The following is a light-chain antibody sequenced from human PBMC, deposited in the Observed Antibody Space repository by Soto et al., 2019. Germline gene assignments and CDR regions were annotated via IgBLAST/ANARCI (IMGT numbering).Light chain of an antibody. Sequence: QSVQTQPPSASGSPGQSVAISCTGTSSDVGGYNYVSWYQQHPGKAPKLMIYEVNKRPSGVPDRFSGSKSGNTASLTVSGLQAEDEADYYCSSYAGSSNVFGTGTKVT. CDR1: SSDVGGYNY. CDR2: EVN. J-gene: IGLJ1*01. V-gene: IGLV2-8*01. CDR3: SSYAGSSNV.